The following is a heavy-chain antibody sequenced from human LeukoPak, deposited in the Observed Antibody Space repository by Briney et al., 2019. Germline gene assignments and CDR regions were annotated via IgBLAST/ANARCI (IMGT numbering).Heavy chain of an antibody. CDR3: ARHWLRGATKPGYMDV. CDR1: GGSVSISSYY. D-gene: IGHD1-26*01. V-gene: IGHV4-39*01. J-gene: IGHJ6*03. CDR2: IYYSGST. Sequence: SETLSLTCTVSGGSVSISSYYWGWIRQPPGKGLEWIGSIYYSGSTYYSPSLKSRVTISVDTSKTQFSLKLSSVTAADTAVYYCARHWLRGATKPGYMDVWGKGTTVTVSS.